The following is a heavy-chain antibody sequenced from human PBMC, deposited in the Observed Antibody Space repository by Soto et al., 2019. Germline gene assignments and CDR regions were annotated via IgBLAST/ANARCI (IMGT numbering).Heavy chain of an antibody. CDR2: IIPIFGTA. V-gene: IGHV1-69*13. J-gene: IGHJ6*02. D-gene: IGHD2-2*01. CDR3: ARGRRYCSSTSCSSPGYYYYGMDV. Sequence: ASVKVSCKASGGTFSSYAISWVRQAPGQGLEWMGGIIPIFGTANYAQKFQGRVTITADESTSTAYMELSSLRSEDTAVYYCARGRRYCSSTSCSSPGYYYYGMDVWGQGTTVTVSS. CDR1: GGTFSSYA.